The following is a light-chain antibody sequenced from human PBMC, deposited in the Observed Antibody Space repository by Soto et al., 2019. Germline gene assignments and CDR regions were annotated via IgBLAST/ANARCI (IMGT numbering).Light chain of an antibody. J-gene: IGKJ4*01. CDR2: DAS. Sequence: DIQMTQSPSSLSASVGDRVTITCQASQDISNYLNWYQKKPEKAPKLLIYDASNLETGVTSRFSGSGSGTDVKFTISILQPEDIATYYCQQYDNRPALTFGGGTKVEIK. CDR3: QQYDNRPALT. V-gene: IGKV1-33*01. CDR1: QDISNY.